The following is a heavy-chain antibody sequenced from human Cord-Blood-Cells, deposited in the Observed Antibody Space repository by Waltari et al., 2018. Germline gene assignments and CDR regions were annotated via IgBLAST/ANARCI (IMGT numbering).Heavy chain of an antibody. Sequence: EVQLVESGGGLVKPGGSLRLSCAASGFTFSSYSMNWVRQAPGKGRGWVSSISSSSSYIYYADSVKGRFTISRDNAKNSLYLQMNSLRAEDTAVYYCARTSGWYAFDIWGQGTMVTVSS. J-gene: IGHJ3*02. CDR1: GFTFSSYS. V-gene: IGHV3-21*01. CDR3: ARTSGWYAFDI. D-gene: IGHD6-19*01. CDR2: ISSSSSYI.